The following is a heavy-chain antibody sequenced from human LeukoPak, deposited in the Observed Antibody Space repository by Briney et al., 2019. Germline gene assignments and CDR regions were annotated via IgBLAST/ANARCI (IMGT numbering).Heavy chain of an antibody. D-gene: IGHD6-13*01. CDR1: GGSISSGDYY. CDR2: IYYSGST. V-gene: IGHV4-30-4*08. J-gene: IGHJ4*02. CDR3: ARASIELGYSSSWYSDY. Sequence: SQTLSLTXTVSGGSISSGDYYWSWIRQPPGKGLEWIGYIYYSGSTYYNPSLKSRVTISVDTSKNQFSLKLSSVTAADTAVYYCARASIELGYSSSWYSDYWGQGTLVTVSS.